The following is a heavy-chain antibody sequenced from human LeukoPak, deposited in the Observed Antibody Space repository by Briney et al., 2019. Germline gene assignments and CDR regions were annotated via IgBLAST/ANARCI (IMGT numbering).Heavy chain of an antibody. CDR1: GGPISGSNYY. D-gene: IGHD1-26*01. V-gene: IGHV4-39*01. Sequence: PSETLSLTCTVSGGPISGSNYYWGWIRQTPGKGLEWFGGIYHTGSTYYNPSLKSRVTISLDTSKNQFSLTLSSVTAADTAVYYCARGWEPASNWFDPWGQGTPVTVST. CDR2: IYHTGST. J-gene: IGHJ5*02. CDR3: ARGWEPASNWFDP.